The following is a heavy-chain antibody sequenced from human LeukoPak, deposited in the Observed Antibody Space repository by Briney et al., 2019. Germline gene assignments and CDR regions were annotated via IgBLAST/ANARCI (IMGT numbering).Heavy chain of an antibody. V-gene: IGHV3-48*01. J-gene: IGHJ4*02. CDR1: GFTFSSYS. Sequence: GGSLRLSCAASGFTFSSYSMNWVRQAPGKGLEWVSYISSSSSTIYYADSVKGRFTISRDNAKNSLYLQMNSLRAEDTAVYYCAITGNPATGDYWGQGTLVTVSS. CDR3: AITGNPATGDY. D-gene: IGHD1-20*01. CDR2: ISSSSSTI.